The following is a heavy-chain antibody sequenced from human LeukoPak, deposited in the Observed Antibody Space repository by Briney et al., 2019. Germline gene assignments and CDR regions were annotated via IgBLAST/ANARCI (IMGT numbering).Heavy chain of an antibody. Sequence: PSETLSLTCTVSGGSLSNYYWSWIRQPPGKALEWIGYMYYTGDTNYNPSLKSRVTILVDTSKDQVSLKLSSVTAADTAVYYCARGRRGRYYDISRYNYFDYWGQGTLVSVSS. CDR1: GGSLSNYY. CDR2: MYYTGDT. D-gene: IGHD3-22*01. J-gene: IGHJ4*02. CDR3: ARGRRGRYYDISRYNYFDY. V-gene: IGHV4-59*01.